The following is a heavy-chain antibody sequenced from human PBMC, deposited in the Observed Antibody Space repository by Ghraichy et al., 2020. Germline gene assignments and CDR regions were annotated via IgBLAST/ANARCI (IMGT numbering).Heavy chain of an antibody. D-gene: IGHD5-18*01. CDR1: GFTFSSYG. V-gene: IGHV3-30*18. CDR2: ISYDGSNK. Sequence: GGSLRLSCAASGFTFSSYGMHWVRQAPGKGLEWVAVISYDGSNKYYADSVKGRFTISIDNSKNTLYLQMNSLRAEDTAVYYCAKDYGIGGYSYGLPTNWFDPWGQGTLVTVSS. CDR3: AKDYGIGGYSYGLPTNWFDP. J-gene: IGHJ5*02.